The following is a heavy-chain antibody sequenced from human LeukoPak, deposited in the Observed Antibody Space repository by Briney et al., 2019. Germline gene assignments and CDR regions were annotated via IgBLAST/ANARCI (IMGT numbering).Heavy chain of an antibody. D-gene: IGHD3-22*01. CDR3: SRAPNGYYPLDY. V-gene: IGHV4-59*11. Sequence: SETLSLTCTVSGGSISTHFWTWIRQPPGMGLEWIGYIYYTGSTNYNPSLKSRVTISLDTSKNQFSLHLSFVTAADTAVYYCSRAPNGYYPLDYWGQGTLVTVSS. CDR2: IYYTGST. CDR1: GGSISTHF. J-gene: IGHJ4*02.